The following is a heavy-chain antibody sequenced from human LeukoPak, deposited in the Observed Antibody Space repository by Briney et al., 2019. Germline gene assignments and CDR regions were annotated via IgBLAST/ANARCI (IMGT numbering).Heavy chain of an antibody. D-gene: IGHD4-11*01. J-gene: IGHJ4*02. CDR1: GYTFTSYY. CDR3: ARDSLKDDYSHFDY. CDR2: INPRGDGT. Sequence: ASVKVSCKASGYTFTSYYMHWVRQAPGQGLEWMGIINPRGDGTTYAQKFQGRVTMTRDTSTSTVYMELSSLRSEDTAVYYCARDSLKDDYSHFDYWGQGTLVTVSS. V-gene: IGHV1-46*01.